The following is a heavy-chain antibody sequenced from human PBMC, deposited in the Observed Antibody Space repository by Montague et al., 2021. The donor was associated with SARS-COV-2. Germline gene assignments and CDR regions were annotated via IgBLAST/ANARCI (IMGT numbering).Heavy chain of an antibody. CDR3: SHRPGGFIQPWFDP. J-gene: IGHJ5*02. CDR1: GFSLSTSGVG. D-gene: IGHD3-3*01. Sequence: PALVKPTQTLTLTCTFSGFSLSTSGVGVGWIRQPPGKALEWLALIYWDDDKRYSPSLKSRLTITKDTSKNQVVLTMTNMDPVDTAKYYCSHRPGGFIQPWFDPWGQGTLVTVSS. V-gene: IGHV2-5*02. CDR2: IYWDDDK.